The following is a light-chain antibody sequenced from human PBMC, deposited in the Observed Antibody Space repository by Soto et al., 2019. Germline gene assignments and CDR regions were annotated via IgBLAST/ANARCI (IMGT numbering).Light chain of an antibody. CDR1: QSVSSSY. CDR2: GAS. Sequence: EIVLTLSPGTLSLSPGERATLSCRASQSVSSSYLAWYQQKPGQAPRLLIYGASSRATGIPDRFSGSGSGTDFTLTISRLEPEDFAVYYCQQYGSSPGITFGQGTLLEVK. CDR3: QQYGSSPGIT. V-gene: IGKV3-20*01. J-gene: IGKJ5*01.